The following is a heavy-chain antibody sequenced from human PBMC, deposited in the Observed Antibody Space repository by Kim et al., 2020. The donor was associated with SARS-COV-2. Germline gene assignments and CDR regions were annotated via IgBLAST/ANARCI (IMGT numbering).Heavy chain of an antibody. J-gene: IGHJ4*02. V-gene: IGHV3-49*02. Sequence: VKGRFTISRDDSKSIAYLQMNSLKTEDTAVYYCTRDAAASKVVVAATVYYWGQGTLVTVSS. D-gene: IGHD2-15*01. CDR3: TRDAAASKVVVAATVYY.